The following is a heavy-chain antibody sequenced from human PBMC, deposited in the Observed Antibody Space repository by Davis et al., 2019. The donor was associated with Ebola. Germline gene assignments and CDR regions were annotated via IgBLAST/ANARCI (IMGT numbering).Heavy chain of an antibody. V-gene: IGHV4-30-4*01. CDR1: GGSISSGDYY. Sequence: PSETLSLTCTVSGGSISSGDYYWSWIRQPPGKGLEWIGYIYYSGSTYYNPSLKSRVTISVDTSKNQFSLKLSSVTAADTAVYYCARGGNYYYYYYMDVWGKGTTVTVSS. J-gene: IGHJ6*03. D-gene: IGHD6-13*01. CDR3: ARGGNYYYYYYMDV. CDR2: IYYSGST.